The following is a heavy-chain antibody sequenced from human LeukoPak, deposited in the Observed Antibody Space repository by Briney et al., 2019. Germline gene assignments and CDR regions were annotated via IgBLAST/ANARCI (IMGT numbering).Heavy chain of an antibody. CDR1: GFTFSSYT. J-gene: IGHJ4*02. V-gene: IGHV3-30-3*01. Sequence: PGGSLRLSCAASGFTFSSYTMHWVRQAPGKGLEWVAVISHDGSNKYYADSVKGRFTISRDNSKNTLYLQMNSLRAEDTAVYYCARATIVVVVAAPGYWGQGTLVTVSS. D-gene: IGHD2-15*01. CDR2: ISHDGSNK. CDR3: ARATIVVVVAAPGY.